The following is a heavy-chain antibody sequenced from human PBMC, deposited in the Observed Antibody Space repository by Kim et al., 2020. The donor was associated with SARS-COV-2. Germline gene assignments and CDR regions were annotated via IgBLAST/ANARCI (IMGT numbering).Heavy chain of an antibody. Sequence: SETLSLTCTVSGGSISSSDYYWGWIRQPPGKGLAWIGSIYYSGSTYYNPSLKSRVTISVDTSKNQFSLKLSSVTAADTTVYYCARHSTYYDILTASYYDAFDIWGQGTMVTVSS. CDR1: GGSISSSDYY. V-gene: IGHV4-39*01. J-gene: IGHJ3*02. D-gene: IGHD3-9*01. CDR3: ARHSTYYDILTASYYDAFDI. CDR2: IYYSGST.